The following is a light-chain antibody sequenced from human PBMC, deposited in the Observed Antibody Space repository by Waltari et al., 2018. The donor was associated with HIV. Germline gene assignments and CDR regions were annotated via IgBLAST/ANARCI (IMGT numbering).Light chain of an antibody. CDR2: EVT. Sequence: QSALTHPPSVSGSLGQSVTISCTGTSSHIGAYNRLSWYHRSPGTAPKLSIYEVTHRPSGVPVRFSGSKSGHTASLTISGLQAYDEADYYCSSYTTSSTWVFGGGTKLTVL. CDR1: SSHIGAYNR. J-gene: IGLJ3*02. CDR3: SSYTTSSTWV. V-gene: IGLV2-18*02.